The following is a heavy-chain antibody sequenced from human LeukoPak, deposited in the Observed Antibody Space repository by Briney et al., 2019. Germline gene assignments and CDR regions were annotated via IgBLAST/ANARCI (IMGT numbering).Heavy chain of an antibody. V-gene: IGHV1-69*13. J-gene: IGHJ6*02. CDR2: IIPIFGTA. Sequence: GASVKLSCKASGGTFTSSAISRVRQAPGQGLEWMGGIIPIFGTANYAQKFQGRGTITADESTSTAYMELSSRRSEDTAVYYCAREDYGSGAYYYYGMDGWGQGTTVTVSS. CDR3: AREDYGSGAYYYYGMDG. D-gene: IGHD3-10*01. CDR1: GGTFTSSA.